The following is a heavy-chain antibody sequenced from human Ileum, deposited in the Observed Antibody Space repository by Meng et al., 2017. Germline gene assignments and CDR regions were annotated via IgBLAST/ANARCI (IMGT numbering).Heavy chain of an antibody. V-gene: IGHV6-1*01. CDR2: AYYRSKWYN. J-gene: IGHJ4*02. CDR3: ARELAQYFDS. Sequence: LHAQGHCLAHPSHILTLPCQESGDTFARNIAAGTWIRQSPPRGLEWLGRAYYRSKWYNHNGESLKSRLTINPATYKNQFSLQLNSVSPEDTAXYYCARELAQYFDSWGQGTLVTVSS. CDR1: GDTFARNIAA.